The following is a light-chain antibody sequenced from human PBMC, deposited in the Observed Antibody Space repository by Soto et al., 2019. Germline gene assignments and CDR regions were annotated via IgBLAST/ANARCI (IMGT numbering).Light chain of an antibody. CDR2: DVS. V-gene: IGKV1-5*01. CDR1: QTISNW. Sequence: DIQMTQSPSTLSASVGDRVTITCRASQTISNWLAWYQQKPGKAPKLLIYDVSSLESGVPSRFSGSGSGTEFTLTITSLQPDDSATYYCQQYNSYSRTFGQGTKVDIK. CDR3: QQYNSYSRT. J-gene: IGKJ1*01.